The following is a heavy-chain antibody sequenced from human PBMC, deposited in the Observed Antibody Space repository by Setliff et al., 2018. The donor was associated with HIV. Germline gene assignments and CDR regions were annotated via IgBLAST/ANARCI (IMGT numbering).Heavy chain of an antibody. D-gene: IGHD1-26*01. V-gene: IGHV4-31*03. CDR3: ARHAVVGATPYYFDY. CDR2: IYYNGRT. J-gene: IGHJ4*02. CDR1: GGSISSGGYY. Sequence: TLSLTCTVSGGSISSGGYYWNWIRQYPVKGLEWIGHIYYNGRTLFNPALGTRLNMSVDTSENQFSLKLSSVTAADTAIYYCARHAVVGATPYYFDYWGQGTLVTVSS.